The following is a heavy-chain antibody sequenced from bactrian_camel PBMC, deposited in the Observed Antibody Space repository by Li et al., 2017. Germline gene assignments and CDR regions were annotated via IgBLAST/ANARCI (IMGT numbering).Heavy chain of an antibody. Sequence: VQLVESGGGLVQPGGSLRLSCAASGFIYSNYCMGWFRQAPGKEREGVANIDSDGSTRYADSVQGRFTISKERGKNLLYLQMDSLKPEDTGVYFCAADQYGGNWYDKTADFGYWGQGTQVTVS. J-gene: IGHJ6*01. CDR1: GFIYSNYC. D-gene: IGHD6*01. CDR3: AADQYGGNWYDKTADFGY. V-gene: IGHV3S53*01. CDR2: IDSDGST.